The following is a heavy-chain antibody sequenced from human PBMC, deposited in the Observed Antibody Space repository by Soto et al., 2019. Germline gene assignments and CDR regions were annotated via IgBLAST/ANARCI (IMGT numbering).Heavy chain of an antibody. J-gene: IGHJ6*03. D-gene: IGHD3-22*01. V-gene: IGHV3-64*01. Sequence: EVQLVESGGDLVQPGGSLRLSCAASGFTFSTYAMHWVRQSPGKGLEFVSSISGKGHKTYYASSVKGRFTMSRDNSKNTLFLEMGGLRTEDMAVYYCARGAPESSGYYGVDYYYYMDVWGKGTTVTVSS. CDR3: ARGAPESSGYYGVDYYYYMDV. CDR2: ISGKGHKT. CDR1: GFTFSTYA.